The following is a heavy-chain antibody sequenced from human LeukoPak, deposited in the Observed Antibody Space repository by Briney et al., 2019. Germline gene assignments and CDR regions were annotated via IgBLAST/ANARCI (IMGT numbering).Heavy chain of an antibody. CDR3: ARDTPYYYGSGSSWYYFDY. Sequence: SETLSLTCTVSGGSISSYYWSWIRQPPGKGLEWIGYIYYSGSTNYNPSLKSRVTISVDTSKNQFSLKLSSVTAADTAVYYCARDTPYYYGSGSSWYYFDYWGQGTLVTVSS. J-gene: IGHJ4*02. CDR2: IYYSGST. V-gene: IGHV4-59*01. D-gene: IGHD3-10*01. CDR1: GGSISSYY.